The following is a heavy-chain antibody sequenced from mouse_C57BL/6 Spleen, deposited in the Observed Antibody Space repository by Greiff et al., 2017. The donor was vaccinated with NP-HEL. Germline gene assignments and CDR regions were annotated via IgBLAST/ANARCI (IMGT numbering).Heavy chain of an antibody. CDR3: AGQLRPHYAMDY. J-gene: IGHJ4*01. D-gene: IGHD3-2*02. V-gene: IGHV14-2*01. Sequence: EVMLVESGAELVKPGASVKLSCTASGFNIKDYYMHWVKQRTEQGLEWIGRIDPEDGETKYAPKFQGKATITADTSSNTAYLQLSSLTSEDTAVYYCAGQLRPHYAMDYWGQGTSVTVSS. CDR1: GFNIKDYY. CDR2: IDPEDGET.